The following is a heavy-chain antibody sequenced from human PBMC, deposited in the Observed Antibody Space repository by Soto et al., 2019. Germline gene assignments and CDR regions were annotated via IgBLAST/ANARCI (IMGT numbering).Heavy chain of an antibody. Sequence: PSETLSLTCTVSGGSISSDDYYWNWIRQRPGKGLEWIGNIYYRGNTNYNPSLTSRIIMSMDMSENQFSLKLTSVTAADTAVYYCATRWDYYGMDVWGEATTVTDSS. CDR1: GGSISSDDYY. J-gene: IGHJ6*04. V-gene: IGHV4-31*03. CDR3: ATRWDYYGMDV. D-gene: IGHD3-16*01. CDR2: IYYRGNT.